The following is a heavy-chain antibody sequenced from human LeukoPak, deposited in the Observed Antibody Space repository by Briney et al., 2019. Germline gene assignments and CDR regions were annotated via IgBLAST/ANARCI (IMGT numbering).Heavy chain of an antibody. CDR1: GLTFSTYS. CDR3: ARAKARYYFDY. V-gene: IGHV3-23*01. D-gene: IGHD6-6*01. Sequence: GGSLRLSCAASGLTFSTYSMRWVRQAPGKGLEWVSTITTSGRGTHYADSVKGRFSISRDNAKNSLYLQMNSLRAEDTAVYYCARAKARYYFDYWGQGTLVTVSS. CDR2: ITTSGRGT. J-gene: IGHJ4*02.